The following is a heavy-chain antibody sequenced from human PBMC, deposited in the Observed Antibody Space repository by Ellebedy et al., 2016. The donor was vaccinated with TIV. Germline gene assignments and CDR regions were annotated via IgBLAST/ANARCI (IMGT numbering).Heavy chain of an antibody. Sequence: MPSETLSLTCAISGDSVSSNAVAWHWIRQSPSRGLEWLGRTYYRSKWYNEYAVSVKSRITINPDTSKNQFSLQLNSLTPEDQALYYCVRGSRGAFDIWGQGTRVTVSS. V-gene: IGHV6-1*01. CDR3: VRGSRGAFDI. CDR2: TYYRSKWYN. J-gene: IGHJ3*02. CDR1: GDSVSSNAVA.